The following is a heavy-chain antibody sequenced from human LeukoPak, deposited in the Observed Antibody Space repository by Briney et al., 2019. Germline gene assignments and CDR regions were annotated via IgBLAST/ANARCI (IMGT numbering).Heavy chain of an antibody. CDR1: GFTFSSYG. CDR2: ISYDGSNK. D-gene: IGHD1-26*01. CDR3: AKDSIVGAILFDY. J-gene: IGHJ4*02. Sequence: PGGSLRLSCAASGFTFSSYGMHWVRQAPGKGLEWVAVISYDGSNKYYADSVKGRFTISRDNSKNTLYLQMNSLRAEDTAVYYCAKDSIVGAILFDYWGQGTLVTVSS. V-gene: IGHV3-30*18.